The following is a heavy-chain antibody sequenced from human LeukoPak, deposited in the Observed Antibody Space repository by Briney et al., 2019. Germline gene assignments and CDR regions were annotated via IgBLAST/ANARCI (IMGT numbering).Heavy chain of an antibody. J-gene: IGHJ6*03. CDR2: INPNSGGT. V-gene: IGHV1-2*02. D-gene: IGHD2-21*02. CDR1: GYTFTGYY. CDR3: ARELIEGFVVVTASNYYYYYMDV. Sequence: GASVKVSCKASGYTFTGYYMHWVRQAPGQGLEWMGWINPNSGGTNYAQKFQGRVTMTRDTSISTAYMELSRLRSDDTAVYYCARELIEGFVVVTASNYYYYYMDVWGKGTTVTVSS.